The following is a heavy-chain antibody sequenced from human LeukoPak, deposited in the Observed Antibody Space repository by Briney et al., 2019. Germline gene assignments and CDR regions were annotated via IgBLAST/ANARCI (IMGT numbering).Heavy chain of an antibody. Sequence: GGSLRLSCAASGFTFSSYAMSWVRQAPGKGLEWVAVISYDGSNKYYADSVKGRFTISRDNSKNTLYLQMNSLRAEDTAVYYCARDGSWALDYWGQGTLVTVSS. J-gene: IGHJ4*02. CDR3: ARDGSWALDY. V-gene: IGHV3-30-3*01. CDR1: GFTFSSYA. D-gene: IGHD1-26*01. CDR2: ISYDGSNK.